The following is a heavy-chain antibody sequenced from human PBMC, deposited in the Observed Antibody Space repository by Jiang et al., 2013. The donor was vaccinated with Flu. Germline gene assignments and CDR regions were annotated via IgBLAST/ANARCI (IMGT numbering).Heavy chain of an antibody. CDR2: TYYRSKWYN. CDR1: GDSVSSNSAA. J-gene: IGHJ5*02. V-gene: IGHV6-1*01. Sequence: QTLSLTCAISGDSVSSNSAAWNWIRQSPSRGLEWLGRTYYRSKWYNDYAVSVKSRITINPDTSKNQFSLQLNSVTPEDTAVYYCARDPYCSGGSCYPGWFDPWGQGTLVTVSS. CDR3: ARDPYCSGGSCYPGWFDP. D-gene: IGHD2-15*01.